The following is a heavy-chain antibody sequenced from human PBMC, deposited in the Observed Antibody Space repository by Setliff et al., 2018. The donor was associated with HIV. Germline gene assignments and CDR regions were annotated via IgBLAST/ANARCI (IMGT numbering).Heavy chain of an antibody. CDR2: IYHSGST. CDR3: ARERSRGYTDPPRFDY. J-gene: IGHJ4*02. D-gene: IGHD5-18*01. V-gene: IGHV4-38-2*02. Sequence: PSETLSLTCIVSGYSISSGYYWGWIRQPPGKGLEWIGTIYHSGSTYYNPSLRSRVTISVDTSKNQFSLRLTSVTAADTAVYYCARERSRGYTDPPRFDYWGQGTLVTVSS. CDR1: GYSISSGYY.